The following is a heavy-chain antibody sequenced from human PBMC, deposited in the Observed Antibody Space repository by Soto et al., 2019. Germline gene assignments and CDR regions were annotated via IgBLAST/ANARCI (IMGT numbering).Heavy chain of an antibody. Sequence: SETLSLTCAVSGDSISSPLYSWSWIRQPPGKGLEWIGHIYNSGTTYYNPSLKNRVTISLDWSKNHFSLRLNSGTAADTAVYFCARFAGGFNWFDPWGQGILVTSPQ. V-gene: IGHV4-30-2*01. J-gene: IGHJ5*02. CDR2: IYNSGTT. CDR3: ARFAGGFNWFDP. D-gene: IGHD2-8*02. CDR1: GDSISSPLYS.